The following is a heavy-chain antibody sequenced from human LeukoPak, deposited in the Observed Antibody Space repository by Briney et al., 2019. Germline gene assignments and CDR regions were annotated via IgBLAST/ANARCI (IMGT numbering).Heavy chain of an antibody. CDR3: ARAITIFDYYYMDV. V-gene: IGHV1-8*01. CDR2: MNPKSGNT. D-gene: IGHD3-3*01. J-gene: IGHJ6*03. Sequence: ASVTVSCNISGDTFTTYDINWVRQATGQGLEWMGWMNPKSGNTVYAQKFQGRLTLTRDISISTAFMELSSLRSEDTAVYFCARAITIFDYYYMDVWGKGTTVTVSS. CDR1: GDTFTTYD.